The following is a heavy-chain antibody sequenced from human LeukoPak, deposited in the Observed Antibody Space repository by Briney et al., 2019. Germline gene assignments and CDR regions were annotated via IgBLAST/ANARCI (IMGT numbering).Heavy chain of an antibody. CDR3: ARGPHYDILTGSYYYYYGMDV. CDR2: INHSRST. D-gene: IGHD3-9*01. CDR1: GGSFSGYY. Sequence: SETLSLTCAVYGGSFSGYYWSWIRQPPGKGLEWIGEINHSRSTNYNPSLKSRVTISVDTSKNQFSLKLSSVTAADTAVYYCARGPHYDILTGSYYYYYGMDVWGQGTTVTVSS. V-gene: IGHV4-34*01. J-gene: IGHJ6*02.